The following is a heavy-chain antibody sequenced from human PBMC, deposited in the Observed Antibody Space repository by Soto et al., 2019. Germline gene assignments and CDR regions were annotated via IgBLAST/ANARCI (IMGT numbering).Heavy chain of an antibody. CDR2: IGTAGDT. V-gene: IGHV3-13*01. J-gene: IGHJ3*02. Sequence: EVQLVESGGGLVQPGGSLRLSCAASGFTFSSYDMHWVRQATGKGLEWVSAIGTAGDTYYPGSVKGRFTISRENAKNSLYLQMNSLRAGDTAVYYCARGAYCGGDCYSPDAFDIWGQGAMVTVSS. D-gene: IGHD2-21*02. CDR1: GFTFSSYD. CDR3: ARGAYCGGDCYSPDAFDI.